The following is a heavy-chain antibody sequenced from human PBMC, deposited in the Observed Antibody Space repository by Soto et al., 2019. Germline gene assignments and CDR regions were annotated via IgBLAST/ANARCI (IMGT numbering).Heavy chain of an antibody. J-gene: IGHJ6*02. CDR3: AREPTYCGGDCYSDYYGMDV. CDR1: GFTFSSYS. Sequence: PGGSLRLSCAASGFTFSSYSMNWVRQAPGKGLEWVSSISSSSSYIYYADSVKGRFTISRDNAKNSLYLQMNSLRAEDTAVYYCAREPTYCGGDCYSDYYGMDVWGQGTTVTAP. CDR2: ISSSSSYI. V-gene: IGHV3-21*01. D-gene: IGHD2-21*02.